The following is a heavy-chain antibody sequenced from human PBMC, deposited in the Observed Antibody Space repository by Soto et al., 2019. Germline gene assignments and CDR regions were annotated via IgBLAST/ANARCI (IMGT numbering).Heavy chain of an antibody. D-gene: IGHD2-2*01. CDR3: ARGSTSFQRYYYGMDV. Sequence: SVKVSCKASGGTFSSYAISWVRQAPGQGLEWMGGIIPIFGTANYAQKFQGRVTITADESTSTAYMELSSLRSEDTAVYYCARGSTSFQRYYYGMDVWGQGTTVTVSS. CDR1: GGTFSSYA. V-gene: IGHV1-69*13. CDR2: IIPIFGTA. J-gene: IGHJ6*02.